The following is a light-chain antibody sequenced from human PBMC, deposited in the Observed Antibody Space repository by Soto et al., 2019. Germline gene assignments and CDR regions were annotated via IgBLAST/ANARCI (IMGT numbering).Light chain of an antibody. Sequence: DIQMTQAPSSLSASVGDRVNITCRASQNIRDALNWYQQKPGKAPKLLISSTSSLQSGVPSRFSGSGSGTDFTLTLSSLQPEDFASYYCQQSYSTSSITFGQGTRLEI. CDR2: STS. V-gene: IGKV1-39*01. CDR3: QQSYSTSSIT. J-gene: IGKJ5*01. CDR1: QNIRDA.